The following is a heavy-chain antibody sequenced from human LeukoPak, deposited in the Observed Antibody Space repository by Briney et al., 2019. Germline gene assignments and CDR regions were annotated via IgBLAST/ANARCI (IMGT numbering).Heavy chain of an antibody. V-gene: IGHV4-59*01. Sequence: SETLSLTCTVSGGSISTYYWSWIRQPPGKGLEWIGYIYNSGSTNYNPSLKSRATISVDMSKNQFSLKLSSVTAADTAVYYCGRDREHSYGRWIDYWGQGTLVTVSS. J-gene: IGHJ4*02. CDR3: GRDREHSYGRWIDY. D-gene: IGHD5-18*01. CDR2: IYNSGST. CDR1: GGSISTYY.